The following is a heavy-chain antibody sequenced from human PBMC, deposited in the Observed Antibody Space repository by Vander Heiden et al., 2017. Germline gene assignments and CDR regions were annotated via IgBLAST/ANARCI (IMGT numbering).Heavy chain of an antibody. D-gene: IGHD3-9*01. V-gene: IGHV4-39*01. CDR2: IYYSGGT. CDR1: GSSITSGTYY. Sequence: LQLPESGPGLVTPSDTLSLPSPVSGSSITSGTYYWGRTRQPPGKGLEWIGSIYYSGGTNYKPSLKSLVTISVDRSKNQFSLKLSAVTAADTAVYYCASTYYDILTGYYGMDVWGQGTTVTVS. CDR3: ASTYYDILTGYYGMDV. J-gene: IGHJ6*02.